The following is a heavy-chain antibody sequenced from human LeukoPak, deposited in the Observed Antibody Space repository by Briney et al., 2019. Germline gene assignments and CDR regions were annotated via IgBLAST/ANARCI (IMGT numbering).Heavy chain of an antibody. CDR2: ISHDGSTA. V-gene: IGHV3-48*01. CDR3: ARTPGYCSGGNCYRYFQN. D-gene: IGHD2-15*01. CDR1: GFTFSTYS. Sequence: GGPLRLSCAVSGFTFSTYSMDWVRQTPGKGLEWISYISHDGSTAYYADSVKGRFTISRDNAKNSLYLQMNSLRAEDTAVYYCARTPGYCSGGNCYRYFQNWGQGTLVTVSS. J-gene: IGHJ1*01.